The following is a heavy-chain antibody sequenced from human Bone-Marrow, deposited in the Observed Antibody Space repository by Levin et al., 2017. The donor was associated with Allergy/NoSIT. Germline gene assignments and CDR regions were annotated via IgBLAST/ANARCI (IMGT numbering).Heavy chain of an antibody. CDR3: VADCSGGSCGIFAFDI. Sequence: PSQTLSLTCTVSGGSISSGGYYWSWIRQHPGKGLEWIGYIYYSGSTYYNPSLKSRVTISVDTSKNQFSLKLSSVTAADTAVYYCVADCSGGSCGIFAFDIWGQGTMVTVSS. V-gene: IGHV4-31*03. CDR2: IYYSGST. CDR1: GGSISSGGYY. J-gene: IGHJ3*02. D-gene: IGHD2-15*01.